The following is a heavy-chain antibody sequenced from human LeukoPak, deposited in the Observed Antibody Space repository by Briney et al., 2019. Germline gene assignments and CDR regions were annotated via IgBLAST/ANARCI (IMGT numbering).Heavy chain of an antibody. CDR1: GFSFRSYE. D-gene: IGHD1-1*01. CDR2: ISTSGFTI. CDR3: ERQSRIWNDGTNTDFNY. Sequence: GGSLRLSCVASGFSFRSYEMHWVREAPGKGLEGLSYISTSGFTIYYADSVEGRFTISRDNAKNSLSLQMNSMSEEETAVYYCERQSRIWNDGTNTDFNYWGQGTLVTVSS. V-gene: IGHV3-48*03. J-gene: IGHJ4*02.